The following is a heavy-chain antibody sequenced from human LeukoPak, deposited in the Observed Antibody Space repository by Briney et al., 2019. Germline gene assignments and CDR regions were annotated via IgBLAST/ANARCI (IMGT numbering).Heavy chain of an antibody. V-gene: IGHV4-34*01. Sequence: SETLSLTCAVYGGSFSGYYWSWIRQPPGKGLEWIGEINHSGSTNYNPSLKSRVTISVDTSKNQFSLQLNSVTPEDTAVYYCARTSYTGNPPLNWFDPWGQGTLVTVSS. D-gene: IGHD2-2*02. CDR2: INHSGST. CDR1: GGSFSGYY. CDR3: ARTSYTGNPPLNWFDP. J-gene: IGHJ5*02.